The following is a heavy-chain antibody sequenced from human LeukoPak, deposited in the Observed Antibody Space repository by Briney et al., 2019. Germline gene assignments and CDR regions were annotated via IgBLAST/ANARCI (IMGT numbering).Heavy chain of an antibody. V-gene: IGHV1-2*02. J-gene: IGHJ4*02. CDR1: GYTFTGYY. Sequence: ASVKVSCKASGYTFTGYYMHWVPQGPGQGLEWLGWINPNSGGTNYAQKLQGRVTMTRDTSISTAYMELRMLRSDDTAVYYCARTVPYYFDYWGQGTLVTVSS. CDR3: ARTVPYYFDY. D-gene: IGHD2-2*01. CDR2: INPNSGGT.